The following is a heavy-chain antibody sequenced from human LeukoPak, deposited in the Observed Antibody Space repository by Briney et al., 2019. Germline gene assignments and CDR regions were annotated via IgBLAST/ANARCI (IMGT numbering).Heavy chain of an antibody. CDR3: ASRTFNCGGDCFLDY. D-gene: IGHD2-21*02. V-gene: IGHV3-21*01. CDR1: GFTFSSYS. CDR2: TSSSSSYI. Sequence: GGSLRLSCAASGFTFSSYSMNWVRQAPGKGLEWVSSTSSSSSYIYYADSVKGRFTISRDNAKNSLYLQMNSLRAEDTAVYYCASRTFNCGGDCFLDYWGQGTLVTVSS. J-gene: IGHJ4*02.